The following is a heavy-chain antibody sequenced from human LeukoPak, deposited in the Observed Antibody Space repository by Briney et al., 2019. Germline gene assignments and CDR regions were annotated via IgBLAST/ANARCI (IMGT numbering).Heavy chain of an antibody. J-gene: IGHJ3*02. D-gene: IGHD3-10*01. V-gene: IGHV4-34*01. CDR2: INHSGST. CDR3: ARPLYGSGSQGAFDI. CDR1: GGSFSGYY. Sequence: PSETLSLTCAVYGGSFSGYYWSWIRQPPGKGLEWIGEINHSGSTNYNPSLKSRVTISVDTSKNQFSLKLSSVTAADTAVYYCARPLYGSGSQGAFDIWGQGTMVTVSS.